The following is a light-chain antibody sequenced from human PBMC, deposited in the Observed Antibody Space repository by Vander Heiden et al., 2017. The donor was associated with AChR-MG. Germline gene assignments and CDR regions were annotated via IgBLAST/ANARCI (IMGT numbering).Light chain of an antibody. Sequence: DIQMSQSPSSLSASVGDRVTITCRASQTIRTYLNWFQQKPGKAPRLLIFAASRLQSGVPSRFSGSGSGTDFTLTISSLQPEDFAAYHCQQSYSMPWTFGQGTKV. V-gene: IGKV1-39*01. CDR2: AAS. J-gene: IGKJ1*01. CDR1: QTIRTY. CDR3: QQSYSMPWT.